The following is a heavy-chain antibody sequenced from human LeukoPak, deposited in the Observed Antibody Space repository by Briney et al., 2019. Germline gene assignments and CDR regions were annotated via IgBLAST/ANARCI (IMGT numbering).Heavy chain of an antibody. Sequence: ASVKVSCKASGYTFTTYIISWVRQAPGQGLEWMGWISPYNGNTNYAQKLQGRVTMTTDTSTSTAYMELNSLRSDDTAVYYCAIQNEQWLEGYFDCWGQGTLATVSS. CDR3: AIQNEQWLEGYFDC. CDR2: ISPYNGNT. V-gene: IGHV1-18*01. CDR1: GYTFTTYI. J-gene: IGHJ4*01. D-gene: IGHD6-19*01.